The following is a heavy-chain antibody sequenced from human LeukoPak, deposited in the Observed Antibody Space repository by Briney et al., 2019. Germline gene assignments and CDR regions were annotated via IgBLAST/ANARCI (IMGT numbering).Heavy chain of an antibody. CDR3: AILRTASSFDF. D-gene: IGHD1-1*01. V-gene: IGHV4-61*01. CDR1: GGSVSSGSYY. Sequence: SETLSLTCTVSGGSVSSGSYYWSWIRQPPGKGLEWIGYIYYSGSTNYNPSLKSRVTISVDTSKNQFSLKLSSVTAADTAIYYCAILRTASSFDFWGQGTLVTVSS. CDR2: IYYSGST. J-gene: IGHJ4*02.